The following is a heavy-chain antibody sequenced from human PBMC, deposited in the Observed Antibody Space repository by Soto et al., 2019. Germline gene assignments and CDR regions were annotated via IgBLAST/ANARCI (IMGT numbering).Heavy chain of an antibody. CDR3: AKAKLLWFGELLSFDY. CDR2: ISGSGGST. D-gene: IGHD3-10*01. J-gene: IGHJ4*02. CDR1: GFTFSSYA. V-gene: IGHV3-23*01. Sequence: SLRLSCAASGFTFSSYAMSWVRQAPGKGLEWVSAISGSGGSTYYADSVKGRFTISRDNSKNTLYLQMNSLRAEDTAVYYCAKAKLLWFGELLSFDYWGQGTLVTVSS.